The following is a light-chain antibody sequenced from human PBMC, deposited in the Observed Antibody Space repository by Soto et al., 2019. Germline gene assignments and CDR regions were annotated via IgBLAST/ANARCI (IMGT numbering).Light chain of an antibody. J-gene: IGKJ5*01. CDR2: DAS. V-gene: IGKV3-11*01. CDR3: QRSSDWPSIT. Sequence: EIVVTQSPAALYLSPGDRATLSCRAIQSVSSYLACYQQNPGQAPRLLIYDASNRATGIPARCSSSGSGTDFTLTISSLEPEEVAVYYCQRSSDWPSITFRQGTRLEIQ. CDR1: QSVSSY.